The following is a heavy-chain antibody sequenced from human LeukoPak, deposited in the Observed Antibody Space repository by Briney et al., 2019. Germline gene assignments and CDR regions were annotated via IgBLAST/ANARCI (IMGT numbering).Heavy chain of an antibody. J-gene: IGHJ6*02. Sequence: PGGSLRLSCAASGFTVSSNYMSWVRQAPGKGLEWVSVIYSGGSTYYADSVKGRFTISRDNSKNTLYLQMNSLRAEDTAVYYCAKSTVTGNYYYGMDVWGQGTTVTVSS. V-gene: IGHV3-53*05. CDR3: AKSTVTGNYYYGMDV. D-gene: IGHD4-17*01. CDR2: IYSGGST. CDR1: GFTVSSNY.